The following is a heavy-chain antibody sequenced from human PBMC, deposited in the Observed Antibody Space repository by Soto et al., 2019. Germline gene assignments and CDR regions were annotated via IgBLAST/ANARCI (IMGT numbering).Heavy chain of an antibody. J-gene: IGHJ6*02. CDR2: IYYSGET. CDR3: ARDQGGEFLKGSGMDV. CDR1: GDSISSYY. D-gene: IGHD3-10*01. V-gene: IGHV4-59*01. Sequence: QVQLQESGPGLVKPSETLSLTCTVSGDSISSYYWSWIRLSPGKGLEWIGYIYYSGETNYNPSVKSRVTRAVDRTKNQFSLKLSSVTAADTAVYYCARDQGGEFLKGSGMDVWGQGTTVTVSS.